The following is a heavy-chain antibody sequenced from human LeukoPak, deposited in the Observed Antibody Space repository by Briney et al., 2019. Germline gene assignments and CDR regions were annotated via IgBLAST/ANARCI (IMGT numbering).Heavy chain of an antibody. Sequence: PSETLSLTCTVSGGSIGSSSYYWGWIRQPPGKGLEWIGSIYYSGSTYYNPSLKSRVTISVDTSKNQFSLKLSSVTAADTAVYYCARHGLTTENYYDSSGYYYWGQGTLVTVSS. CDR2: IYYSGST. CDR1: GGSIGSSSYY. V-gene: IGHV4-39*01. CDR3: ARHGLTTENYYDSSGYYY. J-gene: IGHJ4*02. D-gene: IGHD3-22*01.